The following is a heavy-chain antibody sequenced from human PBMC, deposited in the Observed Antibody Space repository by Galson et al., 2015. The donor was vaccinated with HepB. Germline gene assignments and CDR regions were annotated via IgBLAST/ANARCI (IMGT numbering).Heavy chain of an antibody. D-gene: IGHD3-3*01. Sequence: ETLSLTCTVSGGSISSYYWSWIRQPPGKGLEWIGYIYYSGSTNYNPSLKSRVTISVDTSKNQFSLKLSSVTAADTAVYYCARDREWMDYWGQGTLVTVSS. CDR2: IYYSGST. CDR1: GGSISSYY. V-gene: IGHV4-59*01. CDR3: ARDREWMDY. J-gene: IGHJ4*02.